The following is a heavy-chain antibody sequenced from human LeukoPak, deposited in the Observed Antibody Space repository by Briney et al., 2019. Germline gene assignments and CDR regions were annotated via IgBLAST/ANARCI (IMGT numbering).Heavy chain of an antibody. CDR2: ISYDGSNK. CDR1: GFTFSSYA. V-gene: IGHV3-30-3*01. D-gene: IGHD5-18*01. Sequence: GGSLRLSCAASGFTFSSYAMHWVRQAPGKGLEWVAVISYDGSNKYYADSVKGRFTISRDNSKNTLYLQMNSLRAEDTAVYYCARGEGSGYRYGLNWFDPWGQGTLVTVSS. CDR3: ARGEGSGYRYGLNWFDP. J-gene: IGHJ5*02.